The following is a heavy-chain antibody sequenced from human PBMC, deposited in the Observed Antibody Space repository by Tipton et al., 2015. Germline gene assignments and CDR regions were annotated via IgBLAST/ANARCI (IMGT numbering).Heavy chain of an antibody. CDR1: GFTFSNYA. J-gene: IGHJ4*02. CDR2: IRDSGDRT. D-gene: IGHD2-15*01. CDR3: AKFTMDIGVVVAAPIGY. V-gene: IGHV3-23*01. Sequence: GSLRLSCAASGFTFSNYAMSWVRQAPGKGLEWVSAIRDSGDRTYYADSVKGRFTISRDNSKNTLYLQVTSLRAEDTAVYYCAKFTMDIGVVVAAPIGYWGQGTLVTVSS.